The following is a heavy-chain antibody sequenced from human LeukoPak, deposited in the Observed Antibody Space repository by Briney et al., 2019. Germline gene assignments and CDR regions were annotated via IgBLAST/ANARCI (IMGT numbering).Heavy chain of an antibody. CDR3: ARVLVGATTMVLSADY. D-gene: IGHD1-26*01. V-gene: IGHV1-3*01. CDR2: INAGNGNT. CDR1: GYTFTSYA. J-gene: IGHJ4*02. Sequence: ASVKVSCKASGYTFTSYAMHWVRQAPGQRLEWMGWINAGNGNTKYSQKFQGGVTITRDTSASTAYMELSSLRSEDTAVYYCARVLVGATTMVLSADYWGQGTLVTVSS.